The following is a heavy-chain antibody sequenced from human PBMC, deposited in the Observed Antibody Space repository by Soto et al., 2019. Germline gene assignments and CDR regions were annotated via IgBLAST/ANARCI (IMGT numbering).Heavy chain of an antibody. J-gene: IGHJ5*02. CDR2: MNPNSGNT. Sequence: ASVKVSCKASGYTFTSYDINWVRQATGQGLEWMGWMNPNSGNTGYAQKFQGRVTMTRNTSISTAYMELSSLRSEDTAVYYCARAIVGAHFGDWFDPWGQGTLVTVPQ. V-gene: IGHV1-8*01. CDR1: GYTFTSYD. D-gene: IGHD1-26*01. CDR3: ARAIVGAHFGDWFDP.